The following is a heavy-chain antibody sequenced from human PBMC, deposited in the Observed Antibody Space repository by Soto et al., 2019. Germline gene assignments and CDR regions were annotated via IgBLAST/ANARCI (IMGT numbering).Heavy chain of an antibody. D-gene: IGHD6-19*01. CDR2: MNPNSGNT. V-gene: IGHV1-8*01. CDR1: GYTFTSYD. CDR3: ARGLEAVAGTDYYYGMDV. J-gene: IGHJ6*02. Sequence: QVQLVQSRAEVKKPGASVKVSCKASGYTFTSYDINWVRQATGQGLEWMGWMNPNSGNTGYAQKFQGRVTMTRNTSISTAYMELSSLRSEDTAVYYCARGLEAVAGTDYYYGMDVWGQGTTVTVSS.